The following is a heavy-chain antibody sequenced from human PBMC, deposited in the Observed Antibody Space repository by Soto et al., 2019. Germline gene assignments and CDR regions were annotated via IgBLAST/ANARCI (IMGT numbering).Heavy chain of an antibody. D-gene: IGHD6-19*01. V-gene: IGHV4-30-4*01. CDR3: AVGLAGDKVDS. CDR2: FYTSGST. CDR1: VAPITIGISS. J-gene: IGHJ4*02. Sequence: QVQLQESGPGLVKPSQTLSLTCTVSVAPITIGISSWGGFASPPGRALEWIGHFYTSGSTYNNPSLNSRVFISLDTSKNQFSLNLSSVTAADTAVYYCAVGLAGDKVDSWGQGTLVTVSS.